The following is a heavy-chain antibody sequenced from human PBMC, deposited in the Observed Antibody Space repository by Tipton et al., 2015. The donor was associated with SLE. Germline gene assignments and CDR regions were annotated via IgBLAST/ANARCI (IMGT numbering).Heavy chain of an antibody. CDR2: VCNSVSP. V-gene: IGHV4-59*08. CDR3: ARQRLRLLSPLDA. Sequence: TLSLTCTVSGASVSSFCWNWIRQSPGKGLEWIACVCNSVSPNYDPSLKSRGTISVDTSKNHFSLELTSVTAADTAVYYCARQRLRLLSPLDAWGQGTTVTVS. CDR1: GASVSSFC. D-gene: IGHD3-10*01. J-gene: IGHJ6*02.